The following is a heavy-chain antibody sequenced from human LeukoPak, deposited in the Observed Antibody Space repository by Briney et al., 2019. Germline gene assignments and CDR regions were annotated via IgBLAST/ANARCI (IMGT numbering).Heavy chain of an antibody. J-gene: IGHJ3*02. V-gene: IGHV4-30-4*08. CDR1: GGSISSGDYY. Sequence: SETLSLXCTVSGGSISSGDYYWSWNRQPPGKGLEWIGYIYYSGSTYYNPSLKSRVTISVDTSKNQFSLKLSSVTAADTAVYYCARVIIENAFDIWGQGTMVTVSS. CDR3: ARVIIENAFDI. CDR2: IYYSGST. D-gene: IGHD3-10*01.